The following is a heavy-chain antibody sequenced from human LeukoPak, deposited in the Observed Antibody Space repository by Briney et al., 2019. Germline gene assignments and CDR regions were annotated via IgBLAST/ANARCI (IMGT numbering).Heavy chain of an antibody. V-gene: IGHV3-64*02. CDR3: AKPLTSCSSGFSDAFDV. J-gene: IGHJ3*01. D-gene: IGHD5-18*01. CDR2: ITTNGGNT. CDR1: GFTFSIYA. Sequence: GGSLRLSCAASGFTFSIYAMHWVRQAPGKGLEHVSTITTNGGNTYYADSVKGRFTISRDNSKDTLFLQLGRLRAEDIGVYYCAKPLTSCSSGFSDAFDVWGHGTMVTVSS.